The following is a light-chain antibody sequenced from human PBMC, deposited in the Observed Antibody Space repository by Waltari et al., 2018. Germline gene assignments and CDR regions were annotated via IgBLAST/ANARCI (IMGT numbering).Light chain of an antibody. CDR2: GES. Sequence: EIVLTQSPGTLSLSPGETATLSCRASQSVTRSLACYQQKPGQAPRLLIYGESSRATGVPDRFSGSGSGTDFSLTISRLEPEDFAVYYCQHYVRLPVSFGQGTKVEIK. V-gene: IGKV3-20*01. CDR3: QHYVRLPVS. CDR1: QSVTRS. J-gene: IGKJ1*01.